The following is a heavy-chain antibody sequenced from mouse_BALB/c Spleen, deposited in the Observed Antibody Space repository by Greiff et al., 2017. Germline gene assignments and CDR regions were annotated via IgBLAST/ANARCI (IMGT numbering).Heavy chain of an antibody. CDR2: ISSGSSTI. V-gene: IGHV5-17*02. Sequence: EVHLVESGGGLVQPGGSRKLSCAASGFTFSSFGMHWVRQAPEKGLEWVAYISSGSSTIYYADTVKGRFTISRDNPKNTLFLQMTSLRSEDTAMYYCARYGNSYAMDYWGQGTSVTGSS. CDR3: ARYGNSYAMDY. D-gene: IGHD2-1*01. J-gene: IGHJ4*01. CDR1: GFTFSSFG.